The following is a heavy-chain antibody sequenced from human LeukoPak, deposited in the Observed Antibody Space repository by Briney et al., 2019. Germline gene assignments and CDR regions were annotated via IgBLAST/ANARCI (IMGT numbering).Heavy chain of an antibody. CDR3: ARGRYSYGFSRLDY. V-gene: IGHV3-11*01. D-gene: IGHD5-18*01. Sequence: SGGSLRLSCAASGFTFSNAWMSWVRQAPGKGLEWVSYISSSGSTIYYADSVKGRFTISRDNAKNSLYLQMNSLRAEDTAVYYCARGRYSYGFSRLDYWGQGTLVTVSS. CDR2: ISSSGSTI. CDR1: GFTFSNAW. J-gene: IGHJ4*02.